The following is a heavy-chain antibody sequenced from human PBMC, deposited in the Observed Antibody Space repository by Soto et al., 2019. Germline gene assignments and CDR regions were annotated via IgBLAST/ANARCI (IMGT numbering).Heavy chain of an antibody. CDR3: ATGDRGIAARGGGYYYYYGMDV. Sequence: ASVKVACKVSGYTLTELSMHWVRQAPGKGLEWMGGFDPEDGETIYAQKFQGRVTMTEDTSTDTAYMELSSLRSEDTAVYYCATGDRGIAARGGGYYYYYGMDVWGQGTTVPVSS. J-gene: IGHJ6*02. CDR2: FDPEDGET. V-gene: IGHV1-24*01. D-gene: IGHD6-6*01. CDR1: GYTLTELS.